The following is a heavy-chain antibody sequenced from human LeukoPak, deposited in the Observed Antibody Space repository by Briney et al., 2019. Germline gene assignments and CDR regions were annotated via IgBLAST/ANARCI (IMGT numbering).Heavy chain of an antibody. V-gene: IGHV4-4*09. J-gene: IGHJ6*03. CDR1: GGSISSYY. Sequence: SETLSPTCTVSGGSISSYYWSWMRQPPGKGLEWIGYIYTSGSTNYNPSLKSRVTISVDTSKNQFSLKLSSVTAADTAVYYCARGEVYSSSYYYYYYMDVWGKGTTVTVSS. D-gene: IGHD6-6*01. CDR3: ARGEVYSSSYYYYYYMDV. CDR2: IYTSGST.